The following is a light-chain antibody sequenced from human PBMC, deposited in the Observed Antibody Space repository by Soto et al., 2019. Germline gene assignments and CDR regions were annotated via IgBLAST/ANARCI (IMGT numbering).Light chain of an antibody. J-gene: IGKJ4*01. CDR1: QSISSY. V-gene: IGKV1-39*01. CDR2: AAS. CDR3: QQSYSTPLP. Sequence: QMTQSPSSLSASVGDRVTITCRASQSISSYLNWYQQKPGKAPKLLIYAASSLQSGVPSRFSGSGSGTDFTLTISSLQPEDFATYYCQQSYSTPLPFGGGTKVDIK.